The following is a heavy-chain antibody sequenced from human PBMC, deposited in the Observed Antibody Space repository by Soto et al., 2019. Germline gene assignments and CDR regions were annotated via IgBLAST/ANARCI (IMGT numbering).Heavy chain of an antibody. CDR3: ARARGGYFDY. D-gene: IGHD3-10*01. CDR1: GDSISSYY. J-gene: IGHJ4*02. V-gene: IGHV4-59*01. Sequence: QVQLQESGPGLVKPSETLSLTCTVSGDSISSYYWSWIRQPPGKGLEWIGYIYYSVSTNYNPSLKSSVTIAVDTSKNQFSLKLSSVTAADTAVYYCARARGGYFDYWGQGTLVTVSS. CDR2: IYYSVST.